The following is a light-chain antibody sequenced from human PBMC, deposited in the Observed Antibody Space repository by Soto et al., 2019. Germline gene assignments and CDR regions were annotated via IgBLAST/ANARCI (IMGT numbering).Light chain of an antibody. J-gene: IGKJ4*01. Sequence: EIVLTQSPATLSLSPGERATLSCRASQSVSRNLAWFQQKPGQAPRLLIYDVSNRAAGIPARFSGSGSGTDFTLTISSLEPEDFAVYYCLQRNTCPLTFGGGTKVDIK. CDR3: LQRNTCPLT. CDR1: QSVSRN. CDR2: DVS. V-gene: IGKV3-11*01.